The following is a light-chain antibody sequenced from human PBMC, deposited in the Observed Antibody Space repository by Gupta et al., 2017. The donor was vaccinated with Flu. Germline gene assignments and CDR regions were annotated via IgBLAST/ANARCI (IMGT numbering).Light chain of an antibody. CDR2: AAS. J-gene: IGKJ1*01. Sequence: PSTLSASVGDRVTITCRASQSINGCLAWYQQKPGKAPKFLIYAASSLQSGVPSRFSGSGSGTEFTLTISSLQPDDFATYYCQQYKNNPSTFGQGTKLETK. CDR3: QQYKNNPST. V-gene: IGKV1-5*01. CDR1: QSINGC.